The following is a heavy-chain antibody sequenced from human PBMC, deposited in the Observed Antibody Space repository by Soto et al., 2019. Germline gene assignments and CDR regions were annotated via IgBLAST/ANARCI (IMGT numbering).Heavy chain of an antibody. CDR1: GDSISGSYSY. CDR3: ATSQKGYNWNYFDH. D-gene: IGHD1-20*01. Sequence: SETLSLTCAVSGDSISGSYSYWGCLRQSPGKGPEWIGRVFYTGFTSSNPSLERRVSVSVDTSKNQFSLKVSGVAAPDTAVYYCATSQKGYNWNYFDHWGQGALVTVS. J-gene: IGHJ4*02. V-gene: IGHV4-39*01. CDR2: VFYTGFT.